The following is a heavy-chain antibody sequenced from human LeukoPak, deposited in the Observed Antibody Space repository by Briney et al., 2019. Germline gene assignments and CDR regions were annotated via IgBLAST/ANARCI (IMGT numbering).Heavy chain of an antibody. Sequence: GGSLRLSCAASGFTFSSYGTHWVRQAPGKGLEWVAFIRYDGSNKYYADSVKGRFTISRDNSKNTLYLQMNSLRAEDTAVYYCARETIFGVVIPSYYYYYYMDVWGKGTTVTVCS. CDR3: ARETIFGVVIPSYYYYYYMDV. D-gene: IGHD3-3*01. CDR1: GFTFSSYG. J-gene: IGHJ6*03. CDR2: IRYDGSNK. V-gene: IGHV3-30*02.